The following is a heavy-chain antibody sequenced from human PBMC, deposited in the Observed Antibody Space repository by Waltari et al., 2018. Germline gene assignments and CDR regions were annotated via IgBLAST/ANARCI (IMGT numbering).Heavy chain of an antibody. D-gene: IGHD2-2*01. CDR2: TSGGGTT. CDR3: AGRGEEAPGASGWAWGYGF. J-gene: IGHJ4*02. Sequence: EVQLVESGGCLIQPGGSLRLSCAASGFIVSSHSMSWVPQAPGRGLEWVSATSGGGTTYYAESVKGRFTVSRDNSKNTLYLQMNSLRVEDTAFYYCAGRGEEAPGASGWAWGYGFWGQGTLVTVSS. CDR1: GFIVSSHS. V-gene: IGHV3-53*01.